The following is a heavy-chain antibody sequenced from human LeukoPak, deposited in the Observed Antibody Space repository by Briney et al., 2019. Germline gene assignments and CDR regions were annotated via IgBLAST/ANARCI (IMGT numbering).Heavy chain of an antibody. CDR3: ARGLGTGLVDY. CDR2: IYYSGST. CDR1: GGSISSFY. D-gene: IGHD2-8*02. V-gene: IGHV4-59*12. J-gene: IGHJ4*02. Sequence: PSETLSLTCTVSGGSISSFYWTWIRQPPGKGLEWIGYIYYSGSTNYNPSLKSRVTISVDTSKKQFSLKLSSVTAADTAVYYCARGLGTGLVDYWGQGTLVTVSS.